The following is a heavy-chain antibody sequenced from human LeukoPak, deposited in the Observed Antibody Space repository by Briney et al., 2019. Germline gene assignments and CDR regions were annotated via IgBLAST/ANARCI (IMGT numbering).Heavy chain of an antibody. CDR2: IYHSGST. J-gene: IGHJ4*02. CDR1: GGSISTGGYS. CDR3: ATVDTEIWYFEY. D-gene: IGHD5-18*01. Sequence: SQTLYLTCAVSGGSISTGGYSRSWIRQPPGKGLESIGYIYHSGSTYYNPSLKSRVTISVDRSKNQFSLKLSSVTAADTAVYYCATVDTEIWYFEYWGQGTLVTVSS. V-gene: IGHV4-30-2*01.